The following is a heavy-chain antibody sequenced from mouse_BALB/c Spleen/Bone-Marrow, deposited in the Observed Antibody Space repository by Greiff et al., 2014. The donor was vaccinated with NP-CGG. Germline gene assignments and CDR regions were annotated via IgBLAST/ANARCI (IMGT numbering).Heavy chain of an antibody. CDR3: ARVTMITTDYAMDY. CDR1: GYTFTSYW. CDR2: INPSNGRT. V-gene: IGHV1S81*02. D-gene: IGHD2-4*01. J-gene: IGHJ4*01. Sequence: VQLQQSGAELVKPGASVKLSCKASGYTFTSYWMHWVKQRPGQGLEWIGEINPSNGRTNYNEKFKSKATLTVDKSSSTAYMQLSSPTSEDSAVYYCARVTMITTDYAMDYWGQGTSVTVSS.